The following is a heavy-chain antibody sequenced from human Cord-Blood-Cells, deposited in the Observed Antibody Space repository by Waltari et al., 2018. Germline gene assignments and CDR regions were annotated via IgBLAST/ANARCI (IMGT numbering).Heavy chain of an antibody. D-gene: IGHD3-3*01. CDR2: TRNKANSYTT. V-gene: IGHV3-72*01. Sequence: EVQLVESGGGLVQPGGCLRLSCAASGFTFSDHYMDWVRQVPGQGLEWVGRTRNKANSYTTEYAASVKGRFTISRDDSKNSLYLQMNSLKTEDTAVYYCARANFWSGQKGAFDIWGQGTMVTVSS. CDR1: GFTFSDHY. CDR3: ARANFWSGQKGAFDI. J-gene: IGHJ3*02.